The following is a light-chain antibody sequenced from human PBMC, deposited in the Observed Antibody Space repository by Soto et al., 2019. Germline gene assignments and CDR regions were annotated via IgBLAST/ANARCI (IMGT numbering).Light chain of an antibody. CDR3: QQYSQWPLT. V-gene: IGKV3-15*01. CDR2: GVS. J-gene: IGKJ4*01. Sequence: DIEMTQSPSTLSASPGERATLSCRASQSVTSNLAWYQQKPGQAPRLLMYGVSTRATGIPARFGGSGSATEFTLTISSLQSEDFAVYYYQQYSQWPLTFGRGTKVEIK. CDR1: QSVTSN.